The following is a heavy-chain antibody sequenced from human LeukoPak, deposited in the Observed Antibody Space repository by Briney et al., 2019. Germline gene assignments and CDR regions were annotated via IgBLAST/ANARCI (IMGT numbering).Heavy chain of an antibody. Sequence: ASVKVSCKASGYTFTSYDINWVRQATGQGLEWMGWMNPNSGNTGYAQKFQGRVTITRNTSISTAYMELSSLRSEDTAVYYCARVYGGNNLRRNVLAYWGQGTLVTVSS. CDR2: MNPNSGNT. D-gene: IGHD4-23*01. CDR3: ARVYGGNNLRRNVLAY. CDR1: GYTFTSYD. J-gene: IGHJ4*02. V-gene: IGHV1-8*03.